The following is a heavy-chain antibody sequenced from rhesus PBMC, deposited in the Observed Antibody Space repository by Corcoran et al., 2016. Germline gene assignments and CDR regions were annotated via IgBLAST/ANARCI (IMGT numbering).Heavy chain of an antibody. CDR1: GGSISSGYG. CDR3: ARQYSGNYNGGWFDY. CDR2: IFGSIGST. Sequence: QLQLQESGPGLVKPSETLSLTCAVSGGSISSGYGRGWIRRPPGKGREWIGNIFGSIGSTYYNPSLKSRVTISKDTSKNQFSLKLSSVTAADTAVYYCARQYSGNYNGGWFDYWGQGVLVTVSS. J-gene: IGHJ4*01. V-gene: IGHV4S7*01. D-gene: IGHD1-44*01.